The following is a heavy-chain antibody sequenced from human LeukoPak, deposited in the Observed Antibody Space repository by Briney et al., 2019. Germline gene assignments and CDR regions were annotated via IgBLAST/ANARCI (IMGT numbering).Heavy chain of an antibody. CDR3: AKAELRAYYFDY. V-gene: IGHV3-33*06. CDR1: GFTFSSYG. D-gene: IGHD1-14*01. J-gene: IGHJ4*02. Sequence: GGSLRLSCAASGFTFSSYGMHWVRQAPGKGLEWVAVIWYDGSNKYYADSVKGRFTISRDNSKNTLYLQMNSLRAEDTAVYYCAKAELRAYYFDYWGQGTLVTVSS. CDR2: IWYDGSNK.